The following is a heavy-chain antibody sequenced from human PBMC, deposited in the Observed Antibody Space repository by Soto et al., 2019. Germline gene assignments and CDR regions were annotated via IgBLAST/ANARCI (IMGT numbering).Heavy chain of an antibody. CDR1: GYSFTTSW. J-gene: IGHJ3*02. CDR2: IDPSDSYT. CDR3: ARHYHDSGGYYYGSGPDAFDI. V-gene: IGHV5-10-1*03. D-gene: IGHD3-22*01. Sequence: EEQLVQSGAEVKKPGESLRISCKGSGYSFTTSWITWVRQMPGKGLEWMGRIDPSDSYTNYSPTFQGHVTISVDKSIRTAYLQWSSLKASDTAIYYCARHYHDSGGYYYGSGPDAFDIWGQGSMVTVSP.